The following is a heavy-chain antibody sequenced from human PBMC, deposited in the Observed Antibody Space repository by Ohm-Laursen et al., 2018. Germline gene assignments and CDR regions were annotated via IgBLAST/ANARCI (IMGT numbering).Heavy chain of an antibody. CDR3: ARVGTGSHRRAFDY. V-gene: IGHV1-2*02. Sequence: GSSVKVSCKASGYTFTGYYMHWVRQAPGQGLEWMGWINPNSGGTNYAQKFQGRVTMTRDTSISTAYMELSRLRSDDTAVYYCARVGTGSHRRAFDYWGQGTLVTVSS. J-gene: IGHJ4*02. CDR2: INPNSGGT. D-gene: IGHD1-7*01. CDR1: GYTFTGYY.